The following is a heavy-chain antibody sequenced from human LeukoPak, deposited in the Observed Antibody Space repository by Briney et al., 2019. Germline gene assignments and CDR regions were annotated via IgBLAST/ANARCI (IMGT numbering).Heavy chain of an antibody. CDR2: INHSGST. CDR1: GGSFSGYY. V-gene: IGHV4-34*01. Sequence: SETLSLTCAVYGGSFSGYYWSWIRQPPGKGLEWIGEINHSGSTNYNPSLKSRVTISVDTSKNQFSLKLGSVTAADTAVYYCARSPLRVYDSSGYYLYFDYWGQGTLVTVSS. CDR3: ARSPLRVYDSSGYYLYFDY. D-gene: IGHD3-22*01. J-gene: IGHJ4*02.